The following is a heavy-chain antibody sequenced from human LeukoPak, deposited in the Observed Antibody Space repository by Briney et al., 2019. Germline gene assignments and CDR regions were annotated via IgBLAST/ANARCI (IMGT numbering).Heavy chain of an antibody. CDR3: AKAGLSRFDY. J-gene: IGHJ4*02. CDR1: GFTFSSYG. Sequence: GGSLRLSCAASGFTFSSYGMSWVQQAPGKGLEWVSVMSGSGGTTYYADSVQGRFSISRDNSKNTLYLQVNSLRVEDTAVYYCAKAGLSRFDYWGQGTLVTVSS. V-gene: IGHV3-23*01. CDR2: MSGSGGTT.